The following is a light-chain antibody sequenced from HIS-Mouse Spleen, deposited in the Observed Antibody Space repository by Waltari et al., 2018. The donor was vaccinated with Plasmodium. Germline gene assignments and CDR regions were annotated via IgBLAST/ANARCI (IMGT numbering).Light chain of an antibody. CDR2: DVS. CDR3: CSYAGSYTLV. CDR1: SSDVGGYHY. V-gene: IGLV2-11*01. J-gene: IGLJ3*02. Sequence: QSALTQPRSVSGSPGQSVTISCTGTSSDVGGYHYVPWYQQHPGKAPKLMICDVSKRPSGVPDRFSGSKSGNTASLTISGLQAEDEADYYCCSYAGSYTLVFGGGTKLTVL.